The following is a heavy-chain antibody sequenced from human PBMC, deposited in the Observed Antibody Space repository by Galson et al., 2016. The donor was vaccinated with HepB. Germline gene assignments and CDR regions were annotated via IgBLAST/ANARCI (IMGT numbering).Heavy chain of an antibody. CDR2: IHPGNGKT. V-gene: IGHV1-3*01. Sequence: SVKVSCKASGYDFPNYVMHWVRQAPGQRPEWMGWIHPGNGKTQYSEPFQGRVIITSDTSATTAYMELSSLRSEDTAVYFCARRDYALDYWGQGTLVTVSS. J-gene: IGHJ4*02. D-gene: IGHD3-16*01. CDR1: GYDFPNYV. CDR3: ARRDYALDY.